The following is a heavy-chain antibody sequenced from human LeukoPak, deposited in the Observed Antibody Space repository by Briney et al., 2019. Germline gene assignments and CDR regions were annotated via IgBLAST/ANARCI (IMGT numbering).Heavy chain of an antibody. Sequence: SETLSLTCTVSGGSISSYYWSWIRQPPGKGLDWIGYIYYSGSTNYNPSLKSRVTISVETSKNQFSLKLSSVTAADTAVYYCAREHSSSSSLDYWGQGTLVTVSS. V-gene: IGHV4-59*01. D-gene: IGHD6-6*01. CDR3: AREHSSSSSLDY. CDR1: GGSISSYY. J-gene: IGHJ4*02. CDR2: IYYSGST.